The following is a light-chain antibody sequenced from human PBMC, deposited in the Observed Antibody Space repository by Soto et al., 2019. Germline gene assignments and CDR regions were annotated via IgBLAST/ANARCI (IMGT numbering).Light chain of an antibody. Sequence: QSVLTQPPSASGTPGQRVTISCSGSRSNIGNNAVSWYQQLPGTATKPLIYNNNQRPSGVPDRFSGSTSGTSASLAISVLQSEDEADADCAAWDDILNDRGVFGGGTQLTVL. CDR2: NNN. CDR1: RSNIGNNA. V-gene: IGLV1-44*01. CDR3: AAWDDILNDRGV. J-gene: IGLJ7*01.